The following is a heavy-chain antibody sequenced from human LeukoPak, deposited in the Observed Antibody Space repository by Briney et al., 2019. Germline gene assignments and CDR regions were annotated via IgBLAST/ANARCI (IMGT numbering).Heavy chain of an antibody. V-gene: IGHV3-21*01. CDR2: ISSSSSYI. D-gene: IGHD1-26*01. CDR1: GFTFSSYS. Sequence: GGSLRLSCAASGFTFSSYSMNWVRQAPGKGLEWVSSISSSSSYIYYADSVKGRFTISRDNAKNSLYLQMNSPRAEDTAVYYCARRETFLTDYWGQGTLSPSPQ. J-gene: IGHJ4*02. CDR3: ARRETFLTDY.